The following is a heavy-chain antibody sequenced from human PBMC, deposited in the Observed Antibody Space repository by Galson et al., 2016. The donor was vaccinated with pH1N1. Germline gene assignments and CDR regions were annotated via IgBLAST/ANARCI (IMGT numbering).Heavy chain of an antibody. Sequence: SLRLSCAASGFTLSCCAMHWVRQAPGKGLECVALISKDGNNVYYADSVKGRFTISRDSSNNTLYLQMNSLRNEDTAIYYCERIRDFSFDYWGQGILATVSS. CDR1: GFTLSCCA. CDR2: ISKDGNNV. D-gene: IGHD4-11*01. V-gene: IGHV3-30*04. CDR3: ERIRDFSFDY. J-gene: IGHJ4*02.